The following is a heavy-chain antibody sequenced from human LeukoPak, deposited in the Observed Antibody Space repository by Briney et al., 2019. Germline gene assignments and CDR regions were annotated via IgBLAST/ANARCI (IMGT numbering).Heavy chain of an antibody. V-gene: IGHV3-7*01. CDR2: IERDGGEK. D-gene: IGHD2-2*01. Sequence: GGSLRLSCAASEFSFSSYWMSWVRQAPGKGLEWVANIERDGGEKYYVDSVKGRFIISRDNAKNSLYLEMNSLRAEDTAVYYCARDWRYCSSSSCLAMDVWGQGTTVTVSS. CDR3: ARDWRYCSSSSCLAMDV. CDR1: EFSFSSYW. J-gene: IGHJ6*02.